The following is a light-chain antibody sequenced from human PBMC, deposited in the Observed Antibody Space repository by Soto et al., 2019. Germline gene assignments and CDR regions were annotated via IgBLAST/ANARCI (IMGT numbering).Light chain of an antibody. V-gene: IGKV3-20*01. CDR3: QQYGSSPPYT. CDR1: QSVSSSY. J-gene: IGKJ2*01. CDR2: GAS. Sequence: EIVLTQSPGTLSLSQGERATLSCRASQSVSSSYLAWYQQKPGQAPRLLIYGASSRATGIPDRFSGSGSGTDFTLTISRLAPADFAVYYCQQYGSSPPYTFGHWTKLE.